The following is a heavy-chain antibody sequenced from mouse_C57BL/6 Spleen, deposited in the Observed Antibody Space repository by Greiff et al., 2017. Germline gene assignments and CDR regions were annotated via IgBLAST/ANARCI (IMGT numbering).Heavy chain of an antibody. Sequence: HVQLQPPWAELVKPGASVKMSCKASGYTFTSYWITWVKQRPGQGLEWIGDIYPGSGSTNYNEKFKSKATLTVDTSSRTAYMQLSSLTSEDSAVYYCARGSSGYGFDYWGQGTTLTVSS. D-gene: IGHD3-2*02. V-gene: IGHV1-55*01. CDR3: ARGSSGYGFDY. CDR2: IYPGSGST. CDR1: GYTFTSYW. J-gene: IGHJ2*01.